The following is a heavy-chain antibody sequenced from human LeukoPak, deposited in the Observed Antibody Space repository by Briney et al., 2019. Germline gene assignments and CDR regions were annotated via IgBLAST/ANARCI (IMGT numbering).Heavy chain of an antibody. V-gene: IGHV4-59*01. CDR3: ARAEVTPFFDF. CDR2: IYYSGST. D-gene: IGHD4-23*01. J-gene: IGHJ4*02. CDR1: GGSISSYY. Sequence: SETLSLTCTVSGGSISSYYWSWIRQPPGKGLEWIGYIYYSGSTNYNPSLKSRVTISVDTSKNQFSLKLSSVTAADTAVYYCARAEVTPFFDFWGQGTLVPVSS.